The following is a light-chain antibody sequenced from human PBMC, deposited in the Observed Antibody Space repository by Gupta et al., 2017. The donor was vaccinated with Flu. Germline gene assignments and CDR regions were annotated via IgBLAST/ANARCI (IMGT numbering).Light chain of an antibody. J-gene: IGLJ1*01. CDR2: EVS. V-gene: IGLV2-14*01. Sequence: HSALTQPASVSGSPCPSITISCTGTSSAVGGYDYVSCYQQHPDKAPKLMIYEVSKRPAGVASRFSGSKAGNTASLTISAPKEEDEADYYGHSDTSTNNYVFGTGTKRTVL. CDR1: SSAVGGYDY. CDR3: HSDTSTNNYV.